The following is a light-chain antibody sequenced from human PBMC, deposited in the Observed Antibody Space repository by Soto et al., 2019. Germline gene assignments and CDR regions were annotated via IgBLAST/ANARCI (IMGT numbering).Light chain of an antibody. CDR1: SSNIGINT. V-gene: IGLV1-44*01. J-gene: IGLJ2*01. Sequence: QSVLTQPPSASGTPGQRVTISCSGSSSNIGINTVNWYQQLPGTAPKLLTYSNNQRPSGVPDRFSGSKSDTSASLAISGLQSEDEADYYCAAWDDSLHGVVFGGGTKLTVL. CDR2: SNN. CDR3: AAWDDSLHGVV.